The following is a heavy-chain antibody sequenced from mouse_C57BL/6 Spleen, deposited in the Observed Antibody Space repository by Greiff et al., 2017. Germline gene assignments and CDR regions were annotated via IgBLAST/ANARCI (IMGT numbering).Heavy chain of an antibody. J-gene: IGHJ2*01. V-gene: IGHV1-42*01. Sequence: EVKLMESGPELVKPGASVKISCKASGYSFTGYYMNWVKQSPEKSLEWIGEINPSTGGTTYNQKFKAKATLTVDKSSSTAYMQLKSLTSEDSAVYYCARHFRRDFDYWGQGTTLTVSS. CDR3: ARHFRRDFDY. CDR2: INPSTGGT. CDR1: GYSFTGYY.